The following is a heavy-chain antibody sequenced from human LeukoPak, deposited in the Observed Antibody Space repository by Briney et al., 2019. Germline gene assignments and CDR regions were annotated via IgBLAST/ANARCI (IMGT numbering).Heavy chain of an antibody. CDR3: ARVAKYYYGSETYYFFEH. CDR1: GFTFSSYG. J-gene: IGHJ4*02. V-gene: IGHV3-48*01. CDR2: ISSSSSTI. Sequence: GGSLRLSCAASGFTFSSYGMTWVRQAPGKGLEWVSYISSSSSTIYYADSVKGRFTISRDNAKNSLYLQMNSLRVEDTAVYYCARVAKYYYGSETYYFFEHWGQGTPVTASS. D-gene: IGHD3-10*01.